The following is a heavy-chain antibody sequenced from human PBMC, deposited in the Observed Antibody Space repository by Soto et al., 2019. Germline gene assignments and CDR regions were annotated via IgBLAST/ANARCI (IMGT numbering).Heavy chain of an antibody. D-gene: IGHD6-13*01. CDR1: GGSISSYY. J-gene: IGHJ6*02. CDR2: IYYSGST. Sequence: QVQLQESGPGLVKPSETLSLTCTVYGGSISSYYWSWIRQPPGKGLEWIGYIYYSGSTNYNPSLKSRVTISVDTSKNQFALKLGAVTAADTAVYYCASSNIAAAGFYYYGIDVCGRGTTVTVSS. CDR3: ASSNIAAAGFYYYGIDV. V-gene: IGHV4-59*01.